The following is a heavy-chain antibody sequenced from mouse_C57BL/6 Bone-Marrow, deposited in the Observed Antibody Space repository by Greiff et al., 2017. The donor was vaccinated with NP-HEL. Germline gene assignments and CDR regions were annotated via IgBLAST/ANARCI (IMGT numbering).Heavy chain of an antibody. Sequence: VQLQQSGPELVKPGASVKMSCKASGYTFTSYVMHWVQQTPGQGLEWIAYIYPYNRGTKYNEKFKGQATLTSDKSSSTAYMELSSLTSEDSAVNSWARHYDWGQGTTLTVSS. J-gene: IGHJ2*01. D-gene: IGHD1-2*01. V-gene: IGHV1-14*01. CDR3: ARHYD. CDR2: IYPYNRGT. CDR1: GYTFTSYV.